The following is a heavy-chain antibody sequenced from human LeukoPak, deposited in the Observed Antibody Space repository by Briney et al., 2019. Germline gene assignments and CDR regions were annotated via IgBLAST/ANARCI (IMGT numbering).Heavy chain of an antibody. V-gene: IGHV3-23*01. CDR3: AEYYYYDSSGYQQYYFDY. CDR1: GFTFTTYA. J-gene: IGHJ4*02. D-gene: IGHD3-22*01. CDR2: ISNSGGST. Sequence: GLSLRLSCAASGFTFTTYAMSWVRQAPGKGLEWVSGISNSGGSTYYADSVKGRFTISRDNSKNTLYLQMNSLRAEDTAVYYCAEYYYYDSSGYQQYYFDYWGQGTLVTVSS.